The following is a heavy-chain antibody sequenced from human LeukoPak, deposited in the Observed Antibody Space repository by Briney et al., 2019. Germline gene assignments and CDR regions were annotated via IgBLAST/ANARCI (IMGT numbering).Heavy chain of an antibody. V-gene: IGHV1-69*05. D-gene: IGHD3-22*01. CDR1: GGTFSSYA. CDR3: ARHVRIVHYDSTGLRSDPYSFDL. J-gene: IGHJ3*01. Sequence: ASVKVSCKASGGTFSSYAISWVRQGPGQGREWMGRIIPIFGTAKYEQKFQGRVTITTDEYTSTAYMELSRLRAEDTALYYCARHVRIVHYDSTGLRSDPYSFDLWPQETMVTVSS. CDR2: IIPIFGTA.